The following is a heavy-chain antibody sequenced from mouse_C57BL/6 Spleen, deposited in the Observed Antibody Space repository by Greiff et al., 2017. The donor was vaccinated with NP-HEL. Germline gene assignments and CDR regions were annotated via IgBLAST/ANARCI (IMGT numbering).Heavy chain of an antibody. CDR2: IWSGGST. V-gene: IGHV2-2*01. Sequence: QVQLQQSGPGLVQPSQSLSITCTVSGFSLTSYGVHWVRQSPGKGLEWLGVIWSGGSTDYNAAFISRLSISKDNSKSQVFFKMNSLQADDTAIYYCARNEASYYSNYVAYWGQGTLVTVSA. D-gene: IGHD2-5*01. CDR3: ARNEASYYSNYVAY. CDR1: GFSLTSYG. J-gene: IGHJ3*01.